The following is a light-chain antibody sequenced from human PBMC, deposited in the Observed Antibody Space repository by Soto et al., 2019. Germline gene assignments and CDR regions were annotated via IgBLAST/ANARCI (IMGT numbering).Light chain of an antibody. V-gene: IGKV1-5*03. Sequence: DIQMTQSPSTLSASVEDRVTITCRASQSISDWLAWYQQKPGKAPKLLIYKASTLESGVPSRFSGSGSGTEFTLTISSLQPHDFATYYCQQYNTYPRTFGQGTKVEIK. J-gene: IGKJ1*01. CDR1: QSISDW. CDR3: QQYNTYPRT. CDR2: KAS.